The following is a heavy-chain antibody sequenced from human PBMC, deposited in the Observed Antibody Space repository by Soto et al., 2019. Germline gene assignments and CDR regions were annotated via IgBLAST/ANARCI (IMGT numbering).Heavy chain of an antibody. CDR2: ISYDGSNK. Sequence: GGSLRLSCAASGFTFSSYAMHWVRQAPGKGLEWVAVISYDGSNKYYADSVKGRFTISRDNSKNTLYLQMNSLRAEDTAVYYCARAVAATWYGWFDPGAREPWSPSPQ. CDR3: ARAVAATWYGWFDP. CDR1: GFTFSSYA. D-gene: IGHD2-15*01. V-gene: IGHV3-30-3*01. J-gene: IGHJ5*02.